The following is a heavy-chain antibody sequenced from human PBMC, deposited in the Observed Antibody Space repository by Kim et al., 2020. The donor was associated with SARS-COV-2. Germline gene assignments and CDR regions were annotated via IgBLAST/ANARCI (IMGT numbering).Heavy chain of an antibody. Sequence: ASVKVSCKASGYTFTSYAMNWVRQAPGQGLEWMGWINTNTGNTTYAQGFTGRFVFSLDPSVSTAYLQISSLKADDTAVYYCARVVVAATFDYWGQGTLVTVSS. CDR1: GYTFTSYA. CDR2: INTNTGNT. V-gene: IGHV7-4-1*02. D-gene: IGHD2-15*01. CDR3: ARVVVAATFDY. J-gene: IGHJ4*02.